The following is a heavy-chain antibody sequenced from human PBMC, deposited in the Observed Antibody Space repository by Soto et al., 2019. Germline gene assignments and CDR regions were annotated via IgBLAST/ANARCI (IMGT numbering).Heavy chain of an antibody. CDR3: ARVKLAGRGGCDY. Sequence: SETLSLTCAVSGYSISLGYYWGWIRQPPGKGLEWIGSIYHSGNTYYNPSLKSRVSISLDTSKNHFSLELTSVTAADTAVYYCARVKLAGRGGCDYWGLGTLVTVSS. J-gene: IGHJ4*02. V-gene: IGHV4-38-2*01. CDR2: IYHSGNT. D-gene: IGHD2-15*01. CDR1: GYSISLGYY.